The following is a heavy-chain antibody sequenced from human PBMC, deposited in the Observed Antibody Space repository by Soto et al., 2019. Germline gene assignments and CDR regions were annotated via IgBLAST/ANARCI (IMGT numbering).Heavy chain of an antibody. J-gene: IGHJ4*02. D-gene: IGHD4-17*01. V-gene: IGHV3-23*01. CDR3: ARTTTTKSRDY. CDR2: ISVTGSGT. CDR1: GFTLSSYD. Sequence: EVQLLESGGGLVQPGGSLGLSCAASGFTLSSYDMSWVRQAPGKGLEYVSSISVTGSGTYYADSVKGRFTISRDNSKNTLYLQMNSLRVEDTAVYYCARTTTTKSRDYWGQGTLVTVSS.